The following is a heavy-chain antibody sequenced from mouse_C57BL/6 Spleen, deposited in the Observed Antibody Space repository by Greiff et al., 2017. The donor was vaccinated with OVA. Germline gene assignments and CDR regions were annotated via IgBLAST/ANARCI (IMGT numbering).Heavy chain of an antibody. CDR1: GYSITSGYY. Sequence: EVQVVESGPGLVKPSQSLSLTCSVTGYSITSGYYWNWIRQFPGNKLEWMGYISYDGSNNYNPSLKNRISITRDTSKNQFFLKLNSVTTEDTATYYCARWGYYDYYYFDYWGQGTTLTVSS. J-gene: IGHJ2*01. V-gene: IGHV3-6*01. CDR2: ISYDGSN. CDR3: ARWGYYDYYYFDY. D-gene: IGHD2-4*01.